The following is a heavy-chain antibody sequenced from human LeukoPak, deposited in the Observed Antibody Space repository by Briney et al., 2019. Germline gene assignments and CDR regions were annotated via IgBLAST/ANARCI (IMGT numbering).Heavy chain of an antibody. Sequence: GGSLRLSCAASGFTFSTFGMIWVRQAPGKGLEWVSSISSGSYIYYADAVKARFTISRDNARNSLYLQMNSLRADDTAVYYCARGRGYCSSTSCYRHNWFDPWGQGTLVTVSS. CDR2: ISSGSYI. CDR3: ARGRGYCSSTSCYRHNWFDP. J-gene: IGHJ5*02. CDR1: GFTFSTFG. V-gene: IGHV3-21*01. D-gene: IGHD2-2*01.